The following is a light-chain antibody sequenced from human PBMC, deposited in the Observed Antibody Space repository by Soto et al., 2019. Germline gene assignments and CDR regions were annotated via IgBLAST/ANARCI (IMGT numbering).Light chain of an antibody. CDR3: SSNTRSKNLEVV. CDR1: SIDVGGYNY. J-gene: IGLJ3*02. Sequence: QSALTQPASVSGSPGQSITISCTGTSIDVGGYNYVSWYQQHPGKAPKLMIYEVSNRPSGVSNRFSGSKSGNTASLTISDLEAEDEANYYCSSNTRSKNLEVVFGGGTKLTVL. CDR2: EVS. V-gene: IGLV2-14*01.